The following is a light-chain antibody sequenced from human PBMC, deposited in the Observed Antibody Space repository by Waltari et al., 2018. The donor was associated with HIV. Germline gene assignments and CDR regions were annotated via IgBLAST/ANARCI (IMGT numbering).Light chain of an antibody. CDR2: SVS. CDR3: QQLNTYPLS. J-gene: IGKJ4*01. CDR1: QVVGSY. V-gene: IGKV1-9*01. Sequence: IQLTQSPSFLSASVGERLTITCRATQVVGSYLAWNQQKPGKAPNLLIYSVSVLQTVVPSRFSGSGSGTEFTLTISGLQPEDFATYYCQQLNTYPLSFGGGTKVEIK.